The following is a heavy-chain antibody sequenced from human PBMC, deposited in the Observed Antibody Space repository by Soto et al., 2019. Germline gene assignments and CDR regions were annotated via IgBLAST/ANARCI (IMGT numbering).Heavy chain of an antibody. J-gene: IGHJ3*02. V-gene: IGHV3-48*01. Sequence: GGSLRLSCAASGFTFSSYSMNWVRQAPGKGLEWVSYISSSSSTIYYADSVKGRFTISRDNAKNYLYLQMNSLRAEDTAVYYCARDSSGWLDAFDIWGQGTMVTVSS. D-gene: IGHD6-19*01. CDR3: ARDSSGWLDAFDI. CDR2: ISSSSSTI. CDR1: GFTFSSYS.